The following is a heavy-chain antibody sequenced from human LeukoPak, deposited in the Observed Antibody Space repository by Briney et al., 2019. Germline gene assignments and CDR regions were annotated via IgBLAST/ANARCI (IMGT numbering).Heavy chain of an antibody. CDR3: TTELRGIAAAGYYYYGMDV. V-gene: IGHV3-15*01. D-gene: IGHD6-13*01. CDR2: IKSKTDGGTT. J-gene: IGHJ6*04. CDR1: GFTFSNAW. Sequence: GGSLRLSCAASGFTFSNAWMSWVRQAPGKGLEWVGRIKSKTDGGTTDYAAPVKGRFTISRDDSKNTLYLQTNSLKTEDTAVYYCTTELRGIAAAGYYYYGMDVWGKGTTVTVSS.